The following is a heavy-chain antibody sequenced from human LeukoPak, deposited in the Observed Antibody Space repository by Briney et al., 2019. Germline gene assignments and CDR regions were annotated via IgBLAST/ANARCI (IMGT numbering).Heavy chain of an antibody. CDR3: ARDSGDLFDY. J-gene: IGHJ4*02. Sequence: SETLSLTCTVSGGSISSGGYYWSWIRQHPGKGLEWIGYIYYSGTTYYNPSLKSRVTIPVDTSKNQFSLKLSSVTAADTAVYYCARDSGDLFDYWGQGTLVTVSS. D-gene: IGHD2-21*02. CDR1: GGSISSGGYY. V-gene: IGHV4-31*03. CDR2: IYYSGTT.